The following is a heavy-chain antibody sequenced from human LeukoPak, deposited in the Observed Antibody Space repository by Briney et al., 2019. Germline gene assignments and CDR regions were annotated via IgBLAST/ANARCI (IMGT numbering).Heavy chain of an antibody. CDR1: GGSFSGYY. Sequence: PSETLSLTRAVYGGSFSGYYWSWIRQPPGKGLEWIGVTNHSGGTNYNPSLKSRVTISVDTSKNQFSLRLSSVTAADTAVYYCARDRGLYYDYIWGSYRYTRTFDPWGQGTLVTVSS. J-gene: IGHJ5*02. CDR3: ARDRGLYYDYIWGSYRYTRTFDP. D-gene: IGHD3-16*02. V-gene: IGHV4-34*01. CDR2: TNHSGGT.